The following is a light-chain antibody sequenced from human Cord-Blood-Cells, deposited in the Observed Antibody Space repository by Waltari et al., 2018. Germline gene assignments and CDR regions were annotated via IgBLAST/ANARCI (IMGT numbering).Light chain of an antibody. V-gene: IGLV2-23*03. CDR3: CSYAGSSTFHVV. Sequence: QSALTQPASVSGSPGQSITISCTGTSSDVGSYNLVSWYQQHPGKAPKLMIYEGSKRPSGVSNRFSGSKSGNTASLRISGLQAEDEADYYCCSYAGSSTFHVVFGGGTKLTVL. J-gene: IGLJ2*01. CDR1: SSDVGSYNL. CDR2: EGS.